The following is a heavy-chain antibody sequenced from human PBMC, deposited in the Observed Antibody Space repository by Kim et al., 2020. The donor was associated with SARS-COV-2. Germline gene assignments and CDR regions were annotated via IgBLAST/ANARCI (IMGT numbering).Heavy chain of an antibody. J-gene: IGHJ5*02. V-gene: IGHV4-39*01. CDR3: ASSAYYDIINWFDP. D-gene: IGHD3-22*01. Sequence: NTSLKRQVTISVDTSKNQFSLKLSSVTDADTAVYCCASSAYYDIINWFDPWGQGTLVTVSS.